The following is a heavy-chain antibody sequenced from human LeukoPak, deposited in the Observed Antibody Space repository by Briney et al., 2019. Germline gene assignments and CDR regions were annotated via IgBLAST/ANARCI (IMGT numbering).Heavy chain of an antibody. Sequence: GGSLRLSCVASGFSFSTYWMSWVRQAPGKGLEWVAVISYDGSNKYYADSVKGRFTISRDNSKNTLYLQMNSLRAEDTAVYYCAREYGSGSLDLDYWGQGTLVTVSS. CDR1: GFSFSTYW. CDR3: AREYGSGSLDLDY. D-gene: IGHD3-10*01. V-gene: IGHV3-30-3*01. CDR2: ISYDGSNK. J-gene: IGHJ4*02.